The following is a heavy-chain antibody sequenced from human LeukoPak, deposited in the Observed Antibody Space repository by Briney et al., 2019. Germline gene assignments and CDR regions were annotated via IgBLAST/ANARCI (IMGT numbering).Heavy chain of an antibody. J-gene: IGHJ4*02. Sequence: ASVKVSCKVSGYTPTELSMHWVRQAPRKGLEWMGGFDPEDGETIYAQKFQGRVTMTEDTSTDTAYMELSSLRSEDTAVYYCATELQLWKEFDYWGQGTLVTVSS. CDR3: ATELQLWKEFDY. CDR2: FDPEDGET. CDR1: GYTPTELS. V-gene: IGHV1-24*01. D-gene: IGHD5-18*01.